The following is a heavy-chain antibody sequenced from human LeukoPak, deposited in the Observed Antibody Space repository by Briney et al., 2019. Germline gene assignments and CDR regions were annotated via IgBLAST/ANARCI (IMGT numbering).Heavy chain of an antibody. D-gene: IGHD4-23*01. J-gene: IGHJ4*02. CDR3: ARGVYGGPAAFDI. V-gene: IGHV4-34*01. CDR1: GGSFSGYY. CDR2: INHSGST. Sequence: SETLSLTCAVYGGSFSGYYWSWIRQPPGKGLEWIGEINHSGSTNYKSSLKSRVTISVDTSKNHFSLKLSSVTAADTAVYYCARGVYGGPAAFDIWGQGTLVTVSS.